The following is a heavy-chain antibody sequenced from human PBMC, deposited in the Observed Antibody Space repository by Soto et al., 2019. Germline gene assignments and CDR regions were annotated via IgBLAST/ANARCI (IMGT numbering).Heavy chain of an antibody. D-gene: IGHD3-10*01. V-gene: IGHV1-8*01. CDR3: AKVSRKGSAIDFDY. CDR1: GYTFSKYD. CDR2: VNPNNGDT. J-gene: IGHJ4*02. Sequence: QVQLVQSGAELKKPGASVKVSCKASGYTFSKYDMNWVRQATGQGPEWIGWVNPNNGDTGYAQKFQGRVTLTTDISTTTAYMGLTSLRSEDTAIYYCAKVSRKGSAIDFDYWGQGTLITVSS.